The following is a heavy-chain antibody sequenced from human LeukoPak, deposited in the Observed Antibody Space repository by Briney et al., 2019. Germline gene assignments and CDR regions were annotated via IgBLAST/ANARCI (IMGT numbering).Heavy chain of an antibody. D-gene: IGHD5-18*01. Sequence: SETLSLTCTVSGGSISSSSYYWGWIRQPPGKGLEWIGSIYYSGSTYYNPSLKSRVTISVDTSKNQFSLKLSSVTAADTAVYYCARSVDTAMVPVFDYWGQGTLVTASS. V-gene: IGHV4-39*01. CDR2: IYYSGST. CDR1: GGSISSSSYY. CDR3: ARSVDTAMVPVFDY. J-gene: IGHJ4*02.